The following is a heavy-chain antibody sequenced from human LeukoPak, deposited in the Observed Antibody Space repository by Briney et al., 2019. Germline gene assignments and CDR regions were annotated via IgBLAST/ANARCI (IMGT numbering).Heavy chain of an antibody. D-gene: IGHD5-12*01. CDR1: GFTFSDYY. CDR3: ARGGVDIVATTFFDY. CDR2: ISSTGNTI. V-gene: IGHV3-11*01. J-gene: IGHJ4*02. Sequence: GGSLRLSCAASGFTFSDYYMTWIRQAPGKGLEWVSYISSTGNTIYYADSVKGRFTISRDNAKNSLYLLMNSLRAEDTAVYFCARGGVDIVATTFFDYWGQGTLVSVSS.